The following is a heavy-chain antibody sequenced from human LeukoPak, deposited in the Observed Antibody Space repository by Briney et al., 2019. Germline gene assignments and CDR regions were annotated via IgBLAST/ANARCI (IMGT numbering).Heavy chain of an antibody. J-gene: IGHJ5*02. CDR3: ARDKTNWFDP. V-gene: IGHV4-59*01. CDR2: IYYSGGT. Sequence: SETLSLTCTVSGGSINYYYWMWIRQPPGKGLERIGYIYYSGGTHYNPSLKSRVTISVDTSKNQFSLKLSSVTAADTAVYYCARDKTNWFDPWGQGTLVTVSS. CDR1: GGSINYYY.